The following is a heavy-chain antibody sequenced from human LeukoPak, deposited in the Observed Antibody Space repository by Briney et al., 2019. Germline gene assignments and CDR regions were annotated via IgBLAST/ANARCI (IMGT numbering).Heavy chain of an antibody. V-gene: IGHV4-59*01. CDR2: TYYSGST. D-gene: IGHD2-2*01. CDR3: ARDSGCGSSTSCPDYYYYYYMDV. CDR1: GGSISRYY. J-gene: IGHJ6*03. Sequence: ASETLSLTCTVSGGSISRYYWSWIRQPPGKGLEWIGYTYYSGSTNYNPSLKSRVTISVDTSKNQFSLKLSSVTAADTAVYYCARDSGCGSSTSCPDYYYYYYMDVWGKGTTVTVSS.